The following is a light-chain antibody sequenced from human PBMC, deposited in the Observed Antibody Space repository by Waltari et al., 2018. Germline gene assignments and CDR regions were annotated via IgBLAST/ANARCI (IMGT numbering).Light chain of an antibody. V-gene: IGKV3-11*01. CDR2: DAS. CDR3: QRRSDWPLA. CDR1: QSISTY. J-gene: IGKJ4*01. Sequence: EIVLTQSPATLSLSPGERATLSCRASQSISTYLAWYQQRPGQAPRLLIYDASNRASGSPARFSGSGSGTDFTLTISSLEPEDFAVYYCQRRSDWPLAFGGGTKVEI.